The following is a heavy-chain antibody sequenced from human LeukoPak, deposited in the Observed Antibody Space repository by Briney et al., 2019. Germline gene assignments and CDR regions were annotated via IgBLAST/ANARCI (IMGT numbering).Heavy chain of an antibody. CDR1: GGSISSSSYY. V-gene: IGHV4-39*01. CDR2: IYYSGST. CDR3: ARGGYTVTTYRVY. D-gene: IGHD4-17*01. J-gene: IGHJ4*02. Sequence: SETLSLTCTVSGGSISSSSYYWGWIRQPPGKGLEWIGSIYYSGSTYYNPSLKSRVTISVDTSKNQFSLKLSSVTAADTAVYYCARGGYTVTTYRVYWGQGTLVTVSS.